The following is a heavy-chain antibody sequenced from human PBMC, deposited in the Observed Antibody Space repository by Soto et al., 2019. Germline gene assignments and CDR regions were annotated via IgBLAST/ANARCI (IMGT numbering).Heavy chain of an antibody. CDR3: ARGAGGNFDY. D-gene: IGHD3-16*01. V-gene: IGHV4-59*01. CDR1: GGSISSYY. J-gene: IGHJ4*02. CDR2: IFYSGTT. Sequence: QVQLQESGPGLVKPSETLSLTCVFSGGSISSYYWNWIRQSPGEGLEWIGYIFYSGTTKFNPSLGSRVSLSIDTSKNQISLKLSSVTAADTAIYYCARGAGGNFDYWGQGTLVTVSS.